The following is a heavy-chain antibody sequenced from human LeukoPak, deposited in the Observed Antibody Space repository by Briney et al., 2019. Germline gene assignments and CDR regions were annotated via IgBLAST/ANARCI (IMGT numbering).Heavy chain of an antibody. CDR1: GGSISSGSYY. CDR3: ARECYSNYGYYMDV. Sequence: PSETLSLTCTVSGGSISSGSYYWSWIRQPAGKGLEWIGRIYTSGSTDCNPSLKSRVTISVDTSKNQFSLKLSSVTAADTAVYYCARECYSNYGYYMDVWGKGTTVTVSS. J-gene: IGHJ6*03. CDR2: IYTSGST. V-gene: IGHV4-61*02. D-gene: IGHD4-11*01.